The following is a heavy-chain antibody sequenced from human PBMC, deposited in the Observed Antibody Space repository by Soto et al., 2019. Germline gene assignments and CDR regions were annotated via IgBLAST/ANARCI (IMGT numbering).Heavy chain of an antibody. CDR1: GFTFSSYG. CDR3: AKDSTVTTSLYFYYYGFDV. D-gene: IGHD4-17*01. J-gene: IGHJ6*02. V-gene: IGHV3-23*01. CDR2: VSGRGGST. Sequence: GSLRLSCAASGFTFSSYGMHWVRQAPGKGLEWVSAVSGRGGSTKYADSVKGRFIISRDNSNSTLYPQMDSLRGEDTAVYYCAKDSTVTTSLYFYYYGFDVWGQGTTVTVSS.